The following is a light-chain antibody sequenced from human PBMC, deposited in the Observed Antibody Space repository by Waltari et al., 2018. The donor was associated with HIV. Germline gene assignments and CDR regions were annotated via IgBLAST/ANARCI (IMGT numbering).Light chain of an antibody. J-gene: IGLJ2*01. Sequence: QSALTQPRSVYGSPGQSVTISCPGTSSDVGGYNYVSWYQQPPGTAPKLRIYDVTQRPSGVPDRFSGSKSGNTASLTISGLQAEDEADYYCCSYAGSYTFVFGGGTKVTVL. CDR2: DVT. CDR3: CSYAGSYTFV. CDR1: SSDVGGYNY. V-gene: IGLV2-11*01.